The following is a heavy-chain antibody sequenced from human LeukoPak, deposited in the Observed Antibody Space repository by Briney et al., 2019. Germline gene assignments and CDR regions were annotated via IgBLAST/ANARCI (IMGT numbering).Heavy chain of an antibody. CDR3: ARAYTYYYDSSGYSDY. D-gene: IGHD3-22*01. CDR2: ISYDGSNK. CDR1: EFTFSSYA. Sequence: GGSLRLSCAASEFTFSSYAMHWVRQAPGKGLEWVAVISYDGSNKYYADSVKGRFTISRDNSKNTLYLQMNSLRAEDTAVYYCARAYTYYYDSSGYSDYWGQGTLVTVSS. V-gene: IGHV3-30*04. J-gene: IGHJ4*02.